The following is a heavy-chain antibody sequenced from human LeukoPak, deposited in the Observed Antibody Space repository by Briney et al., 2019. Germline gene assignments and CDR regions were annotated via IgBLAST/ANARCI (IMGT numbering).Heavy chain of an antibody. CDR1: GFTFSSYS. V-gene: IGHV3-21*01. D-gene: IGHD5-18*01. Sequence: GGSLRLSCAASGFTFSSYSMNWVRQAPGKGLEWVSSISSSSSYIYYADSVKGRFTISRDNAKNSLYLQMNSLRAEDTAVYYCARGDKAMVSYFDYWGQGTLVTVSS. CDR2: ISSSSSYI. J-gene: IGHJ4*02. CDR3: ARGDKAMVSYFDY.